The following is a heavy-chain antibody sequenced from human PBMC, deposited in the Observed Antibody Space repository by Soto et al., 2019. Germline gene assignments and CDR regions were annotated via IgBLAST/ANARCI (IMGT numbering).Heavy chain of an antibody. CDR2: ISYDGSNK. CDR3: ARDWRPYNWNSYFDY. D-gene: IGHD1-7*01. CDR1: GFTFSSYA. Sequence: GGSLRLSCAAAGFTFSSYAMHWVRQAPGKGLEWVAVISYDGSNKYYADSVKGRFTISRDNSKNTLYLQMNSLRAEDTAVYYCARDWRPYNWNSYFDYWGQGTLVTVSS. V-gene: IGHV3-30-3*01. J-gene: IGHJ4*02.